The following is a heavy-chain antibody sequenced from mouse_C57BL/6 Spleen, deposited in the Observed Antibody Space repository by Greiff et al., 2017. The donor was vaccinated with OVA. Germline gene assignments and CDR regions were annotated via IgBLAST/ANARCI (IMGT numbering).Heavy chain of an antibody. CDR1: GYTFTSYG. CDR2: IYPRSGNT. Sequence: QVQLQQSGAELARPGASVKLSCKASGYTFTSYGISWVKQRTGQGLEWIGEIYPRSGNTYYNEKFKGKATLTADKSSSTAYMELRSLTSEDSAVYFCARSGGYDGYWYFDVWGTGTTVTVSS. V-gene: IGHV1-81*01. CDR3: ARSGGYDGYWYFDV. D-gene: IGHD2-2*01. J-gene: IGHJ1*03.